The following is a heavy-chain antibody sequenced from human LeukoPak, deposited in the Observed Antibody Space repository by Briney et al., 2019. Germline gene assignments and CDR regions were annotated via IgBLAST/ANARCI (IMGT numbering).Heavy chain of an antibody. D-gene: IGHD2-21*02. CDR2: FDPEDGET. Sequence: ASVKVSCKVSGYTLTELSMHWVRQAPGKGLEWMGGFDPEDGETIHAQKFQGRVTMTEDTSTDTAYMELSSLRSEDTAVYYCATVDCGGDCSSGWFDPWGQGTLVTVSS. J-gene: IGHJ5*02. V-gene: IGHV1-24*01. CDR3: ATVDCGGDCSSGWFDP. CDR1: GYTLTELS.